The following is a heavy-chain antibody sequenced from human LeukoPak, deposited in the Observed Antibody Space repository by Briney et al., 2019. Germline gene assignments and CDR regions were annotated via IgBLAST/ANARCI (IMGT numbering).Heavy chain of an antibody. Sequence: ASVKDSCKASGYTFTGYYMHWVRQAPGQGVEGVGWFNPDSGGTNYAQKFLGRITMTRDTSISTAYMELSRLRSDDTAVYYCASATTYCGADCYPLDAFDIWGQGTMVTVSS. CDR1: GYTFTGYY. CDR3: ASATTYCGADCYPLDAFDI. D-gene: IGHD2-21*02. J-gene: IGHJ3*02. CDR2: FNPDSGGT. V-gene: IGHV1-2*02.